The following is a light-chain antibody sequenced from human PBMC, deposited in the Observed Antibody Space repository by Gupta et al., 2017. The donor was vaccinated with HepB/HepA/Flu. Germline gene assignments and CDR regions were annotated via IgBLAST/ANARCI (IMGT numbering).Light chain of an antibody. CDR1: QSVASSY. CDR3: QQYVSSWT. CDR2: GAS. V-gene: IGKV3-20*01. Sequence: EIVLTQSPGTLSLSPGERATLSCRASQSVASSYLAWYQQKSGQAPRLLIYGASSRATGIPDRFSGSGSGKDFTLTISGLQPEDFAVYYCQQYVSSWTFGQGTKVEIK. J-gene: IGKJ1*01.